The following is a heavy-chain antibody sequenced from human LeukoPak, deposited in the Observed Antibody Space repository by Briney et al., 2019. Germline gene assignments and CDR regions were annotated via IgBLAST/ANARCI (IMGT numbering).Heavy chain of an antibody. CDR3: AREGRGYSYGPYFDY. V-gene: IGHV3-21*01. J-gene: IGHJ4*02. D-gene: IGHD5-18*01. Sequence: GGSLRLSCAASGFTFSSYSMNWVRQAPGKGLEWVSSISSSSSYIYYADSVKGRCTISRDNAKNSLYLQMNSLRAEDTAVYYCAREGRGYSYGPYFDYWGQGTLVTVSS. CDR2: ISSSSSYI. CDR1: GFTFSSYS.